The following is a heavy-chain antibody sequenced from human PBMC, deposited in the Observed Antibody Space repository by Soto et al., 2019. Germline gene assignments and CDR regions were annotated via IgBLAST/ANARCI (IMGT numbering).Heavy chain of an antibody. D-gene: IGHD2-15*01. CDR3: ARSAILYCSGGSCYSGAFDI. CDR1: GGTFSSYT. V-gene: IGHV1-69*02. CDR2: IIPILGIA. J-gene: IGHJ3*02. Sequence: SVKVSCKASGGTFSSYTISWVRQAPGQGLEWMGRIIPILGIANYAQKFQGRVTITADKSTSTAYMELSSLRSEDTAVYYCARSAILYCSGGSCYSGAFDIWGQGTMVTVSS.